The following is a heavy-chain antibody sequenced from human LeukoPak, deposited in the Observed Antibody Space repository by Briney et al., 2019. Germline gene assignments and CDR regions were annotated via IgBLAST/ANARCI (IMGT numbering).Heavy chain of an antibody. CDR1: GYTFTGYY. D-gene: IGHD3-3*01. V-gene: IGHV1-2*06. Sequence: ASVKVSCKASGYTFTGYYMHWVRQAPGQGLEWIGRINPNSGGTNYAQKFQGRVTMTRDTSISTAYMELSRLRSDDTAVYYCARGGHDFWSGSNYYFDYWGQGTLVTVSS. CDR2: INPNSGGT. J-gene: IGHJ4*02. CDR3: ARGGHDFWSGSNYYFDY.